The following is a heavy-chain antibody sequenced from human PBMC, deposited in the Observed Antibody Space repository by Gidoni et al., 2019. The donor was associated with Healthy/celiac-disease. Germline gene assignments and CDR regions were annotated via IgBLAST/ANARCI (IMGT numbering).Heavy chain of an antibody. J-gene: IGHJ4*02. V-gene: IGHV1-69*01. D-gene: IGHD3-3*01. Sequence: QVQLVQSGAEVKKPGSSVKVSCKASGGTFISSAISWVRQAPGQGLEWMGGIIPIFGKANYQQKFQGRVTITADEYTSTAYMGLSSLRSEDTAVYYCAIHLRFLEWRGAIDYWGQGTLVTVSS. CDR1: GGTFISSA. CDR2: IIPIFGKA. CDR3: AIHLRFLEWRGAIDY.